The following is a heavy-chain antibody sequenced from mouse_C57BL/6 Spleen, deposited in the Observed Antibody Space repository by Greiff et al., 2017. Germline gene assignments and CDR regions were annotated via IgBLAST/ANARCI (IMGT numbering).Heavy chain of an antibody. J-gene: IGHJ4*01. D-gene: IGHD1-1*01. CDR3: AKNRDPYYYGSSSYAMDY. CDR1: GFSLTSYG. CDR2: IWSGGST. V-gene: IGHV2-4*01. Sequence: VKLVESGPGLVQPSQSLSITCTVSGFSLTSYGVHWVRQPPGKGLEWLGVIWSGGSTDYNATFISRLSISTDNSKSQVFFTMNSLHADDTAIYYRAKNRDPYYYGSSSYAMDYWGQGTSDTVSS.